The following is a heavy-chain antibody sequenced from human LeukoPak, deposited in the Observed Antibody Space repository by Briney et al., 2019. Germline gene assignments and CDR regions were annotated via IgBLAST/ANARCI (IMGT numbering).Heavy chain of an antibody. Sequence: SETLSLTCAVYGGSFSGYYWSWIRQPPGKGLEWIGEINHSGSTNYNPSLKSRVTISVDTSKNQFSLKLSSVTAADTAVYYCARGHPHGGNSDVDYWGQGTLVTVSS. CDR2: INHSGST. J-gene: IGHJ4*02. CDR3: ARGHPHGGNSDVDY. V-gene: IGHV4-34*01. CDR1: GGSFSGYY. D-gene: IGHD2-21*02.